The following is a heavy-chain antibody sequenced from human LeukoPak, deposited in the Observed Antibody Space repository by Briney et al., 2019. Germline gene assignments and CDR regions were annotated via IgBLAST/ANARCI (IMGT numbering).Heavy chain of an antibody. D-gene: IGHD6-13*01. CDR3: ARDGDSAAVYYYGMDV. J-gene: IGHJ6*02. CDR2: IHYSGST. V-gene: IGHV4-39*07. Sequence: PSETLSLTCTVSGASMSRSYYYWGWIRQPPGRGLEWIGSIHYSGSTYYNPSLKSRVIISLDTSKNQFSLKLSSVTAADTAVYYCARDGDSAAVYYYGMDVWGQGTTVTVSS. CDR1: GASMSRSYYY.